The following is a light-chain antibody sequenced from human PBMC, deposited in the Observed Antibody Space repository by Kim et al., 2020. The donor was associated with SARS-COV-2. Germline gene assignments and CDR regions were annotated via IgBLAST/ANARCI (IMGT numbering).Light chain of an antibody. CDR2: DVS. V-gene: IGKV3-11*01. CDR1: QSIGRS. CDR3: QHRNRCPLT. Sequence: PEERVTLSCRTSQSIGRSLTRYQQKPGQHPSRLIFDVSNRATGCPASISGGGSGTGFTLTISSLEPEDFAVYYCQHRNRCPLTFGGGTKVEIK. J-gene: IGKJ4*01.